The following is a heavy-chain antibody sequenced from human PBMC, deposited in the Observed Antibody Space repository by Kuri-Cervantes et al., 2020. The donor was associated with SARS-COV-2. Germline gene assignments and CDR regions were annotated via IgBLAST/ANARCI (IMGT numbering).Heavy chain of an antibody. CDR1: GFTFSGHW. V-gene: IGHV3-21*01. D-gene: IGHD5-24*01. Sequence: GESLKISCAASGFTFSGHWIHWVRQAPGKGLEWVSSISSSSSYIYYADSVEGRFTISRDSAKNSLYLQMNSLRAEDTAVYYCAENRDGYKLAFDIWGQGTMVTVSS. J-gene: IGHJ3*02. CDR3: AENRDGYKLAFDI. CDR2: ISSSSSYI.